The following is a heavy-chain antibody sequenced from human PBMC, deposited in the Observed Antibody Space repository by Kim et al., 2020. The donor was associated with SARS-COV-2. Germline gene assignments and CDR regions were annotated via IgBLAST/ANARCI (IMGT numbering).Heavy chain of an antibody. Sequence: DSVKGRFTISRDNAKNSLYLQMNSLRDEDTAVYYCARDRRFSSGYNWLDPWGQGTLVTVSS. V-gene: IGHV3-48*02. D-gene: IGHD6-19*01. CDR3: ARDRRFSSGYNWLDP. J-gene: IGHJ5*02.